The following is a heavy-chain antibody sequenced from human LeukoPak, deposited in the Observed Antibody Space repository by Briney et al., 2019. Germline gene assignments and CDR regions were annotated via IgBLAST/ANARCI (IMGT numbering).Heavy chain of an antibody. V-gene: IGHV3-23*01. CDR2: ITSSGSST. J-gene: IGHJ4*02. CDR3: AKDTSSYSTAWSDF. D-gene: IGHD2-2*01. Sequence: PGGSLRLSCAASGFTFGTYAMSWVRQAPGKGPEWVSAITSSGSSTYYLDSVKGRFTISRDNSMNTLYLQMNSLGAEDTALYHCAKDTSSYSTAWSDFWGQGTLVTVSS. CDR1: GFTFGTYA.